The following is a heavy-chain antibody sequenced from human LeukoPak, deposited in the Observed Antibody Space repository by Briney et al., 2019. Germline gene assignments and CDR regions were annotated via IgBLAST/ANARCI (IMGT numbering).Heavy chain of an antibody. Sequence: SETLSLTCTVSGGSIISSFYYWGWIRHPPGKGLECLGTIYYRGSTYYNPPLKGRVTIPVNPSKNQFSLKLSAVAAPDTADNYCARHEDCNWYFDYWGQGTLVTVSS. V-gene: IGHV4-39*01. CDR2: IYYRGST. CDR3: ARHEDCNWYFDY. D-gene: IGHD1-1*01. J-gene: IGHJ4*02. CDR1: GGSIISSFYY.